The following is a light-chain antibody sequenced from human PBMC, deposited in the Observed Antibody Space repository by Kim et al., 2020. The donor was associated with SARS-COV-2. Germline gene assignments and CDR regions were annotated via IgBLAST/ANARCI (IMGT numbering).Light chain of an antibody. Sequence: QSVLTLPPSVSGAPGQRVTISCTGSSSNIGAGYDVHWYQQLPGTAPKLLIYGNSNRPSGVPDRFSGSKSGTSASLAITGLQAEDEADYYCQSYDSSLSVYVFGTGTKVTVL. CDR3: QSYDSSLSVYV. J-gene: IGLJ1*01. CDR1: SSNIGAGYD. CDR2: GNS. V-gene: IGLV1-40*01.